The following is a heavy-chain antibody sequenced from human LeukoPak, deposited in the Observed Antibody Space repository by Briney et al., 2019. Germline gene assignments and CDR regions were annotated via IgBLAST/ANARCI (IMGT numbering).Heavy chain of an antibody. V-gene: IGHV3-21*01. CDR3: ASHFGSGIYNYIDY. Sequence: GGSLRLSCAASGFTFSSYSMNWVRQAPGKGLEWVSSISSSSSYIYYADSVKGRFTISRDNAKNSLYLQMNSLRAEDTAVYYCASHFGSGIYNYIDYWGQGTLVTVSS. CDR1: GFTFSSYS. J-gene: IGHJ4*02. CDR2: ISSSSSYI. D-gene: IGHD3-10*01.